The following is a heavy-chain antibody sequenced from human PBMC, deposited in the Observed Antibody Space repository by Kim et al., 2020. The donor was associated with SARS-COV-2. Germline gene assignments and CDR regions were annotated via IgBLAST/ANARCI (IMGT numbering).Heavy chain of an antibody. CDR1: GFTFSSYG. D-gene: IGHD2-2*01. Sequence: GGSLRLSCAASGFTFSSYGMHWVRQAPGKGLEWVAVIWYDGSNKYYADSVKGRFTISRDNSKNTLYLQMNSLRAEDTAVYYCARDELEYQLGGMDVWGQGTTVTVSS. V-gene: IGHV3-33*01. J-gene: IGHJ6*02. CDR2: IWYDGSNK. CDR3: ARDELEYQLGGMDV.